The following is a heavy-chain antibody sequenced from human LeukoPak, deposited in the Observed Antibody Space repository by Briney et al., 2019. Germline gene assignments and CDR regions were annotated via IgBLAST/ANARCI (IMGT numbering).Heavy chain of an antibody. CDR3: ARVSAEVVDLDYYYYYMDV. CDR1: GFTFDDYG. V-gene: IGHV3-20*01. Sequence: PGGSLRLSCAASGFTFDDYGMSWVRQAPGKGLEWVSGINWNGGSTGYADSVKGRFTISRDNAKNSLYLQMNSLRAEDTALYHCARVSAEVVDLDYYYYYMDVWGKGTTVTISS. J-gene: IGHJ6*03. CDR2: INWNGGST. D-gene: IGHD2-15*01.